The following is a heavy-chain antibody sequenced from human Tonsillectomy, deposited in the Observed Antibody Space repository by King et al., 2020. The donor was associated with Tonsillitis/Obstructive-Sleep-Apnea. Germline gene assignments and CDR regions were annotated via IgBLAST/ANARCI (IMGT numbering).Heavy chain of an antibody. D-gene: IGHD2-15*01. CDR3: ARPTGDCSGGNCYSDY. CDR2: IYPGDSDT. J-gene: IGHJ4*02. V-gene: IGHV5-51*01. Sequence: FQLVQSGAEVKKPGESLRISCKGFGYGFPSYWIVWVRQMPGRGLEWMGIIYPGDSDTRYSPSFQGQVTISADKSIRTAYLQWNNLKTSDTAIYYCARPTGDCSGGNCYSDYWGQGTLVTVSS. CDR1: GYGFPSYW.